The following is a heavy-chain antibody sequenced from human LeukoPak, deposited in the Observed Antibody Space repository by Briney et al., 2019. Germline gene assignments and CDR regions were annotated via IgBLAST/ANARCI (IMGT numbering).Heavy chain of an antibody. D-gene: IGHD5-18*01. CDR3: ATIKRGSIYGYFDF. J-gene: IGHJ4*02. V-gene: IGHV4-59*11. Sequence: SETLSLTCTVSGVSISSHYWSWIRQPPGKGLEWIAYMYDSESTNDNPSLKSRITLSADTSKNQFSLRLSSVTAADTAVYYCATIKRGSIYGYFDFWGQGILVTVSS. CDR1: GVSISSHY. CDR2: MYDSEST.